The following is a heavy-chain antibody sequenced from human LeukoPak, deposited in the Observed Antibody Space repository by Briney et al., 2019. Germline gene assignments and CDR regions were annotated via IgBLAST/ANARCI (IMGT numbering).Heavy chain of an antibody. D-gene: IGHD2-15*01. V-gene: IGHV4-34*01. CDR3: ARGTLLVVVAAVLYWFDP. J-gene: IGHJ5*02. CDR2: INHSGST. Sequence: PSETLSLTCTVSGGSISSYYWSWIRQPPGKGLEWIGEINHSGSTNYNPSLKSRVTISVDTSKNQFSLKLSSVTAADTAVYYCARGTLLVVVAAVLYWFDPWGQGTLVTVSS. CDR1: GGSISSYY.